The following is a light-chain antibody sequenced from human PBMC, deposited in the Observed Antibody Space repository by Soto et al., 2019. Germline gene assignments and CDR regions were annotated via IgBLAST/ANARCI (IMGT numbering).Light chain of an antibody. CDR1: TTDVGGYDL. J-gene: IGLJ1*01. V-gene: IGLV2-8*01. Sequence: QSALTQPPSASGSPGQSVTISCTGTTTDVGGYDLVSWYQQHPGKAPKVIIYEVTKRPSGVPDRFFGSKSGTSASLAISGLRSEDEADYYCAAWDDSLSGYVFGTGTKLTVL. CDR2: EVT. CDR3: AAWDDSLSGYV.